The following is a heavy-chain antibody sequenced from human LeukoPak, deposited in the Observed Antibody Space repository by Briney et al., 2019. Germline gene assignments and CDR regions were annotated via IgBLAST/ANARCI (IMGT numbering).Heavy chain of an antibody. V-gene: IGHV1-2*02. D-gene: IGHD3-22*01. CDR3: ASELAYYDSSGYYNPPGGYYYYMDV. CDR2: INPNSGGT. J-gene: IGHJ6*03. Sequence: ASVKVSCKASGYTFTGYYMHWVRQAPGQGLEWMGWINPNSGGTNYAQKFQGRVTMTRDTSISTAYMELSRLRSDDTAVYYCASELAYYDSSGYYNPPGGYYYYMDVWGKGTTVTVSS. CDR1: GYTFTGYY.